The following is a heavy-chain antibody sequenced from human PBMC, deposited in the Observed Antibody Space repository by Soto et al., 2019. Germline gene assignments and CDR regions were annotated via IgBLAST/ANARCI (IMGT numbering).Heavy chain of an antibody. V-gene: IGHV4-31*03. CDR2: IYYSGST. D-gene: IGHD6-19*01. CDR1: GGSISSGGYY. J-gene: IGHJ4*02. CDR3: ARVHSSGSQGQHYFDY. Sequence: PSETLSLTCTVSGGSISSGGYYWSWIRQHPGKGLEWIGYIYYSGSTYYNPSLKSRVTISVDTSKNQFSLKLSSVTAADTAVYYCARVHSSGSQGQHYFDYWGQGTLVTVPQ.